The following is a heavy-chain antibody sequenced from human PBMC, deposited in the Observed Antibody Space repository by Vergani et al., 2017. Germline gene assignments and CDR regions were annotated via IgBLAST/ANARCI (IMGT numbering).Heavy chain of an antibody. CDR2: IYPGDSDT. CDR1: GYSFTSYW. CDR3: ARQKSSFGYCSSTSCRGYYCYYMDV. D-gene: IGHD2-2*03. V-gene: IGHV5-51*01. Sequence: EVQLVQSGAEVKKPGESLKISCKGSGYSFTSYWIGWVRQMPGKGLEWMGIIYPGDSDTRYSPSFQGQVTISADKSISTAYLQWSSLKASDTAMYYCARQKSSFGYCSSTSCRGYYCYYMDVWRK. J-gene: IGHJ6*03.